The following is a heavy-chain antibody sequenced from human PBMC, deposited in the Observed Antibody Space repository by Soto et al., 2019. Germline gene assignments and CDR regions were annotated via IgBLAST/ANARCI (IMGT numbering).Heavy chain of an antibody. Sequence: EVQLVESGGGLVKPGESLRLSCVASGFTFASAWMNWVRQAPGKGLEWIGRIKSKEHGGTIDNPAPIKDKFIIPSDGLNNTLDLQINSLQTEDTGVYYCYWVAALLPWGQGTLVTVSS. CDR3: YWVAALLP. D-gene: IGHD2-15*01. J-gene: IGHJ5*02. V-gene: IGHV3-15*01. CDR2: IKSKEHGGTI. CDR1: GFTFASAW.